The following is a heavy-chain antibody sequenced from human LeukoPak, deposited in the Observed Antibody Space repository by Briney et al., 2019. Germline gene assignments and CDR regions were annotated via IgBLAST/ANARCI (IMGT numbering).Heavy chain of an antibody. J-gene: IGHJ4*02. Sequence: ASVKVSCKASGYTFTSYDINWVRQATGQGLEWMGWMNPNSGNTGYAQKFQGRVTMTRNTSISTAYMELSSLRSEDTAVYYCARGESLAYYDFWSGYYPFDYWGQGTLVTVSS. V-gene: IGHV1-8*01. D-gene: IGHD3-3*01. CDR1: GYTFTSYD. CDR2: MNPNSGNT. CDR3: ARGESLAYYDFWSGYYPFDY.